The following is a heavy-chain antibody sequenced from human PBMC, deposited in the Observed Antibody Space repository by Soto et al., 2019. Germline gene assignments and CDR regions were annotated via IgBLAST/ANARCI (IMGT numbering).Heavy chain of an antibody. Sequence: QVQLVQSGAEVKKPGASVKVSCKASGYTFTSYGISWVRQAPGQGLEWMGWISAYNGNTNYAQKLQGRVTMTTDTSTRKGYMEVGGLRSDDTAVDFCARNLHGDPYYRGPGTPVTLPS. J-gene: IGHJ4*02. CDR2: ISAYNGNT. V-gene: IGHV1-18*01. CDR3: ARNLHGDPYY. D-gene: IGHD4-17*01. CDR1: GYTFTSYG.